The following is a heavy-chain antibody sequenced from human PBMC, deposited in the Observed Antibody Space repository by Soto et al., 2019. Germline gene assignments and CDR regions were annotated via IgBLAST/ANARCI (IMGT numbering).Heavy chain of an antibody. CDR1: GFTFSSYW. D-gene: IGHD3-10*01. Sequence: SLRLSCAASGFTFSSYWMHWVRQAPGKGLEWVSSISGGGGATFDAEPVMGRFTISRDNPKNMVNLQMTSLRADDTGVYYCARAPYYIDNRCYFYFDSCGKGPLVTASS. CDR2: ISGGGGAT. CDR3: ARAPYYIDNRCYFYFDS. V-gene: IGHV3-23*01. J-gene: IGHJ4*02.